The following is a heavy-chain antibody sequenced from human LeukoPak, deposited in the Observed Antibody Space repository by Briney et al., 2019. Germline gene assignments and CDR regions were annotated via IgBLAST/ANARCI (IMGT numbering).Heavy chain of an antibody. D-gene: IGHD3-3*01. CDR3: ARVGITIFGVERHGDY. CDR2: ISAYNGNT. Sequence: GASVKVSCKASGYTFTSYGISWVRQAPGQGLERMGWISAYNGNTNYAQKLQGRVTMTTDTSTSTAYMELRSLRSDDTAVYYCARVGITIFGVERHGDYWGQGTLVTVSS. CDR1: GYTFTSYG. J-gene: IGHJ4*02. V-gene: IGHV1-18*01.